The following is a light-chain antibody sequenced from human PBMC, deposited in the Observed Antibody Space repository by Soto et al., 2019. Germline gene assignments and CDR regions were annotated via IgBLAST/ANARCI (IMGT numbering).Light chain of an antibody. CDR2: DAS. CDR1: QSISSW. CDR3: QQYNSYSWT. Sequence: DIQMTQSPSTLSASVGDRVTITCRASQSISSWLAWYQQKPGQAPKLLIYDASSVDSGVPSRFSGSGSGTEFTLTISSLQPDDFATYYCQQYNSYSWTFGEGTKVEIK. V-gene: IGKV1-5*03. J-gene: IGKJ1*01.